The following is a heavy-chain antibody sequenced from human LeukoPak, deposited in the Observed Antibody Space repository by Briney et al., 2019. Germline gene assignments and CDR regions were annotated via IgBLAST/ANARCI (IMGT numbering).Heavy chain of an antibody. CDR2: GDYSGSA. V-gene: IGHV4-39*07. Sequence: SETLSLTCTVSGGSVGSSGFYWGWIRQPPGKGLEWIGSGDYSGSAYYNPSLRSRVAISVDTSKNQFSLTLNSVTAADTAVYFCARVSFINWNPSYFDYWGQGTLVTVSS. CDR3: ARVSFINWNPSYFDY. D-gene: IGHD1-20*01. CDR1: GGSVGSSGFY. J-gene: IGHJ4*02.